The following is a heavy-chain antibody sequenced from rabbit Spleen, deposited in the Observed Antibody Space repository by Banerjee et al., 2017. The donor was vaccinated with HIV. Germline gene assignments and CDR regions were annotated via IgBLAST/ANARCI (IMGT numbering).Heavy chain of an antibody. CDR1: GFDFSSSHY. Sequence: QEQLVESGGGPVQPEGSLTLTCKATGFDFSSSHYMCWVRQAPGKRLEWVACIYAGSSGSTYSATWAKGRFTISKTSSTTVTLQMTSLTAADTATYFCARDSGTSFSTYGMDLWGQGTLVTVS. CDR2: IYAGSSGST. J-gene: IGHJ6*01. CDR3: ARDSGTSFSTYGMDL. D-gene: IGHD8-1*01. V-gene: IGHV1S45*01.